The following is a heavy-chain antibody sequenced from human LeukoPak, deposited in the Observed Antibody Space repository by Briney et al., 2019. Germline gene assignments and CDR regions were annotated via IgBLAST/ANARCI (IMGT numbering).Heavy chain of an antibody. CDR2: INWNGAST. Sequence: GGSLRLSCAASGFSFDDLGMTWVRQVPGKGPEWVAGINWNGASTGYADSVRGRFTISRDNAKNSLYLQMNSLRAEDTALYYCARAVCPTIKFCDSSYFMDVWGKGTTVNVS. V-gene: IGHV3-20*04. CDR3: ARAVCPTIKFCDSSYFMDV. J-gene: IGHJ6*03. D-gene: IGHD6-6*01. CDR1: GFSFDDLG.